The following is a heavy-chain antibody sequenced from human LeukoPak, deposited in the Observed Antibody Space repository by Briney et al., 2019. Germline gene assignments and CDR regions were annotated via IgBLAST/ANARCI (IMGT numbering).Heavy chain of an antibody. D-gene: IGHD1-26*01. CDR2: IYYSGST. CDR1: GGSISSYY. V-gene: IGHV4-59*08. J-gene: IGHJ5*02. CDR3: ARLKKTPREEGWFDP. Sequence: SETLSLTCTVSGGSISSYYWSWIRQPPGKGLEWIGYIYYSGSTNYNPSLKSRVTISVDTSKNQFSLKLSSVTAADTAVYYCARLKKTPREEGWFDPWGQGTRVTVSP.